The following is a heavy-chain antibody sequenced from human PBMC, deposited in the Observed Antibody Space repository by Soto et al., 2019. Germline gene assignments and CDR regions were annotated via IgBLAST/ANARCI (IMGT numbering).Heavy chain of an antibody. Sequence: QVPLLESGGGVVQTGRSLRLSCVGSGFGFRNYGMHWVRHAPGKALERVAAISYQGTDQYYADSVKGRFEVSRDDSANTLSLHMTNLRVDDTAVYYCANGLIVTGTIGGMDAWGPGPTVSVSS. CDR2: ISYQGTDQ. CDR3: ANGLIVTGTIGGMDA. V-gene: IGHV3-30*18. D-gene: IGHD6-19*01. CDR1: GFGFRNYG. J-gene: IGHJ6*02.